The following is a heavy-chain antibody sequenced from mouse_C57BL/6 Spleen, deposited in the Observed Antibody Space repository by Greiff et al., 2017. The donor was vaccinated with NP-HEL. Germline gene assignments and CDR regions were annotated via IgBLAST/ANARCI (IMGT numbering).Heavy chain of an antibody. CDR1: GYTFTSYG. D-gene: IGHD1-1*01. J-gene: IGHJ2*01. CDR3: ARDSPNYYGSSCFDY. Sequence: QVQLQQSGAELARPGASVKLSCKASGYTFTSYGISWVKQRTGQGLEWIGEIYPRSGNTYYNEKFKGKATLTADKSSSTAYMELRSLTSEDSAVYFCARDSPNYYGSSCFDYWGQGTTLTVSS. CDR2: IYPRSGNT. V-gene: IGHV1-81*01.